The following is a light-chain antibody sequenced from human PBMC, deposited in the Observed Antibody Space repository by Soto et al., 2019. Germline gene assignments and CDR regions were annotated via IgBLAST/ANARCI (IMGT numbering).Light chain of an antibody. V-gene: IGLV1-40*01. Sequence: QSVLTQPPSVSGAPGQRVTISCTGSSSNIGAGYDIHWYQQLPGTAPKLLIYGNNNRPSGVPDRFSGSKSGTSASLAITGLQAEDEADYYCQSHDSSLSGSVSGTGTKVTVL. J-gene: IGLJ1*01. CDR2: GNN. CDR1: SSNIGAGYD. CDR3: QSHDSSLSGSV.